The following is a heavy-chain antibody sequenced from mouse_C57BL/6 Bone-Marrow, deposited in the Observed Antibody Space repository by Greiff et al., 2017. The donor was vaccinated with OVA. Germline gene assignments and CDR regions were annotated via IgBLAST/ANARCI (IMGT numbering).Heavy chain of an antibody. V-gene: IGHV5-6*01. Sequence: EVKLVESGGDLVKPGGSLKLSCAASGFTFSSYGMSWVRQTPDKRLEWVATISSGGSYTYYPDSVKGRFTISRDNAKNTLYLQMSSLKSEDTAMYCCARDDYYGSSSWGQGTTLTVSS. CDR1: GFTFSSYG. CDR2: ISSGGSYT. J-gene: IGHJ2*01. CDR3: ARDDYYGSSS. D-gene: IGHD1-1*01.